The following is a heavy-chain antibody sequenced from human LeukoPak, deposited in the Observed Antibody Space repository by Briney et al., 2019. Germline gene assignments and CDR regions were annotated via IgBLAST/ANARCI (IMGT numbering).Heavy chain of an antibody. CDR2: IYPGDSDT. J-gene: IGHJ4*02. CDR1: GYSSTSYC. Sequence: GESLKISCKGSGYSSTSYCIGWMRHMPGKGLEWMGIIYPGDSDTRYSPSFQGQVTISADKSITTAYLQWSSLKASDTAMYYCACLRDGYNDIDYWGQGAQVTVSS. V-gene: IGHV5-51*01. D-gene: IGHD5-24*01. CDR3: ACLRDGYNDIDY.